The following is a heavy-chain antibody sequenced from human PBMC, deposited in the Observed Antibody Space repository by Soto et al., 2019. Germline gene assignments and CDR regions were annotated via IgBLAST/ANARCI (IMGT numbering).Heavy chain of an antibody. D-gene: IGHD5-18*01. CDR2: INHSGST. Sequence: SETLSLTCAVYGGSFSGYYWSWIRQPPGKGLEWIGEINHSGSTNYNPSLKSRVTISVDTSKNQFSLKLSSVTAADTAVYYCARADTAMVTAFGYWGQGTLVTVSS. V-gene: IGHV4-34*01. CDR3: ARADTAMVTAFGY. CDR1: GGSFSGYY. J-gene: IGHJ4*02.